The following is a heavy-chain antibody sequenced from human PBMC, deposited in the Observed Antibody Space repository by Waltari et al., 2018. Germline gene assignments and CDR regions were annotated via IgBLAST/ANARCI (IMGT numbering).Heavy chain of an antibody. CDR1: GYPFTDYY. D-gene: IGHD2-21*01. V-gene: IGHV1-69-2*01. CDR3: ATGASYCGGDCSDY. Sequence: EVQLVQSGAEVKKPGATVNISCKASGYPFTDYYMHWVQQAPGKGLEWMGRVDPEDGETIYAEKFQGRVTITADTSTDTAYMELSSLRSEDTAVYYCATGASYCGGDCSDYWGQGTLVTVSS. J-gene: IGHJ4*02. CDR2: VDPEDGET.